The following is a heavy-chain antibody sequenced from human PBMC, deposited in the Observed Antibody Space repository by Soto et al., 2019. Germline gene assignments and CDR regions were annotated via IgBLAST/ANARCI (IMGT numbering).Heavy chain of an antibody. D-gene: IGHD5-12*01. CDR1: GGSISSGDYY. V-gene: IGHV4-31*03. CDR2: FYYSGST. CDR3: ARRRGFPYYYGMDV. J-gene: IGHJ6*02. Sequence: PSETLSLTCTVSGGSISSGDYYWSWIRQHPGKGLEWIGNFYYSGSTYYNPSLKSRITISVDTSKNQFSLRLSSLTAADTAVYYCARRRGFPYYYGMDVWGQGTTVTVS.